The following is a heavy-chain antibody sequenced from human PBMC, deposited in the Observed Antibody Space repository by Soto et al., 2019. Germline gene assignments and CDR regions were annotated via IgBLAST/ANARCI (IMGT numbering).Heavy chain of an antibody. CDR3: ARSYCGGDCYSYYYYGMAV. D-gene: IGHD2-21*02. J-gene: IGHJ6*02. V-gene: IGHV1-3*01. CDR2: INAGNGNT. CDR1: GYTFTSYA. Sequence: ASVKVSWKASGYTFTSYAMHWVRQAPGQRLEWMGWINAGNGNTKYSQKFQGRVTITRDTSASTAYMELSSPRSEDTAVYYCARSYCGGDCYSYYYYGMAVWGQGTTVTVSS.